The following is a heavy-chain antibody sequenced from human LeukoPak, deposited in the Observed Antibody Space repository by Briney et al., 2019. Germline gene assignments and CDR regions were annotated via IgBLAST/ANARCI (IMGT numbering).Heavy chain of an antibody. CDR3: ASTGSSTDY. V-gene: IGHV4-30-2*01. J-gene: IGHJ4*02. D-gene: IGHD3-10*01. Sequence: SQTLSLTCAVSGGSISSGGYSWSWIRQPPGKGLEWIGYIYHSGSTYYNPSLKSRVTISVDRSKNLFSLKLSSVTAADTAVYYCASTGSSTDYWGQGTLVTVSS. CDR1: GGSISSGGYS. CDR2: IYHSGST.